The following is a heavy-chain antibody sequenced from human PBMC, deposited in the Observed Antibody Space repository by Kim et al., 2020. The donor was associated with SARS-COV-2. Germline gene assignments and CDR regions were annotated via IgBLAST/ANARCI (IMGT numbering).Heavy chain of an antibody. J-gene: IGHJ4*02. CDR2: IIPILGIA. V-gene: IGHV1-69*02. D-gene: IGHD3-10*01. Sequence: SVKVSCKASGGTFSSYTISWVRQAPGQGLEWMGRIIPILGIANYAQKFQGRVTITADKSTSTAYMELSSLRSEDTAVYYCARSLLPRGYYYGSGSYSFYFDYWGQGTLVTVSS. CDR3: ARSLLPRGYYYGSGSYSFYFDY. CDR1: GGTFSSYT.